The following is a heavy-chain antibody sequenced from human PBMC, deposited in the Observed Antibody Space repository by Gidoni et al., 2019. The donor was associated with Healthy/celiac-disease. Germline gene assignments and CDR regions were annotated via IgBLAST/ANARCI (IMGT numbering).Heavy chain of an antibody. D-gene: IGHD1-26*01. Sequence: QVQLVESGGGVVQPGRSLRLSCAASGFTFSSYGMHWVRQAPGKGLEWVAVISYDGSNKYYADAVKGRFTIARDNSKNTLYLQMNSLRAEDTAVYYCAKEWELLSYWGQGTLVTVSS. CDR2: ISYDGSNK. J-gene: IGHJ4*02. CDR1: GFTFSSYG. V-gene: IGHV3-30*18. CDR3: AKEWELLSY.